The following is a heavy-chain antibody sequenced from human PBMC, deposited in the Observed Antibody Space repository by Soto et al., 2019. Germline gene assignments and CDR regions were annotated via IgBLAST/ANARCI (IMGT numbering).Heavy chain of an antibody. D-gene: IGHD2-21*01. CDR1: GYTFTSYG. V-gene: IGHV1-18*01. CDR3: ARDLRAIPLDY. J-gene: IGHJ4*02. Sequence: ASVKVSCKASGYTFTSYGISWVRQAPGQGLEWMGWIRAYNGNTNYAQKLQGRDTMTTDTSTSTAYIELRSLRSDDTAVYYCARDLRAIPLDYWGQGTLVTVSS. CDR2: IRAYNGNT.